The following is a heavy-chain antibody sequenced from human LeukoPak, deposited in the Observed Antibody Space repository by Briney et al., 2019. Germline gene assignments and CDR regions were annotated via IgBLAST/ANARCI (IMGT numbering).Heavy chain of an antibody. CDR3: ARDGFGTGSN. CDR1: GFTFSSYW. J-gene: IGHJ4*02. V-gene: IGHV3-7*03. Sequence: PGGSLRPSCAASGFTFSSYWMNWARQAPGKGLEWVANIKQDGSEKNYVDSVKGRFIISRDNAKNSLYLQMNTLRADDTAVYYCARDGFGTGSNWGQGTLVTVSS. CDR2: IKQDGSEK. D-gene: IGHD3-16*01.